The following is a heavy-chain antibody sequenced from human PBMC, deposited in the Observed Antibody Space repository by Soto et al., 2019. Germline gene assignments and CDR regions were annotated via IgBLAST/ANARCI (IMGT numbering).Heavy chain of an antibody. CDR1: GGTFSSYA. D-gene: IGHD3-10*01. CDR3: ARDRGPXSXXYPXWFDP. Sequence: SVKVSCKASGGTFSSYAITWVRQAPGQGLEWTGGIIPIFGTANYAQKFKGRVTITADESTSTAYMELSSLRSEDTAVYYCARDRGPXSXXYPXWFDPWGQGTXVTXSS. V-gene: IGHV1-69*13. J-gene: IGHJ5*02. CDR2: IIPIFGTA.